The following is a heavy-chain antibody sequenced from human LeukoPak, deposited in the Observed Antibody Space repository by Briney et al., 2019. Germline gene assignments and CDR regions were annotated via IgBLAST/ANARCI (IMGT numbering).Heavy chain of an antibody. D-gene: IGHD1-26*01. CDR2: ISYDATNK. CDR1: GFTFSSYA. Sequence: GGSLRLSCAASGFTFSSYAMHWVRQAPGKGLEWVAVISYDATNKYYLDSVKGRFAISRDNSKNTLYLDMNSLRTEDTALYYCVKDSEGVGYYYGMDAWGQGTPVTVSS. V-gene: IGHV3-30*09. J-gene: IGHJ6*02. CDR3: VKDSEGVGYYYGMDA.